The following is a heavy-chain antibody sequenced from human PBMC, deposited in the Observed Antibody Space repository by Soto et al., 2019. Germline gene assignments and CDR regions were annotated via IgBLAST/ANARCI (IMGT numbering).Heavy chain of an antibody. V-gene: IGHV3-7*05. CDR2: IKTDGSET. Sequence: EVQLVESGGGLVQPGGSLRLSCAASGFTFMDYWMPWVRQAPGKGLECVANIKTDGSETYYVDPVKGRFTISRDNAKNSLYLKMNSLRGEDTDVSYCPSSMGRGGNDYWGQGTLVTVSS. D-gene: IGHD3-10*01. CDR3: PSSMGRGGNDY. CDR1: GFTFMDYW. J-gene: IGHJ4*02.